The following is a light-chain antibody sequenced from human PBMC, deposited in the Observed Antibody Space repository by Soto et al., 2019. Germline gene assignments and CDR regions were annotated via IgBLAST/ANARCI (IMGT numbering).Light chain of an antibody. CDR1: SSDVGGYNY. CDR2: DVS. CDR3: SSYTSSSIPWV. J-gene: IGLJ3*02. V-gene: IGLV2-14*01. Sequence: QSALTQPASVSGSPGQSITISCTGTSSDVGGYNYVSWYQQHPGEAPKLMIYDVSNRPSGVSNRFSGSKSGNTASLTISGLQAEDEADYYCSSYTSSSIPWVFGGGTQLTVL.